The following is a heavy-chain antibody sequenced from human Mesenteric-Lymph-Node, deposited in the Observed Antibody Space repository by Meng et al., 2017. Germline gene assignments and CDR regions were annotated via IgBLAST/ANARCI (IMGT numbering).Heavy chain of an antibody. D-gene: IGHD6-13*01. V-gene: IGHV3-7*01. CDR3: AREAAGRSGYYYYGMDV. CDR1: GFTFSSYS. J-gene: IGHJ6*02. Sequence: GESLKISCAASGFTFSSYSMNWVRQAPGKGLEWVANIKQDGSEKYYVDSVKGRFTISRDNAKNSLYLQMNSLRAEDTAVYYCAREAAGRSGYYYYGMDVWGQGTTVTVSS. CDR2: IKQDGSEK.